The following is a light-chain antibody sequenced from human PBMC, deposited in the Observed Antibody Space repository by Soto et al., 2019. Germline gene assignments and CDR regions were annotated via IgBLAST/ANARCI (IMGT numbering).Light chain of an antibody. V-gene: IGKV1-39*01. J-gene: IGKJ5*01. CDR1: ESISRH. Sequence: LPISHSPCSLSASVGAXXTITCPAAESISRHLNWYQQKPGRAPDLLIYAASTLQNGVPSRFTGSGSGTEFTLTITGLQLEDFASYYCQQYYSTLATFGQGTRLEI. CDR3: QQYYSTLAT. CDR2: AAS.